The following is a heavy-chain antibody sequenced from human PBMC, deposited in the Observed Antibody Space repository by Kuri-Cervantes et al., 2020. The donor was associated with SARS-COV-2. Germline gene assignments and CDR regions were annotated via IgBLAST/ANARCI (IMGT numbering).Heavy chain of an antibody. J-gene: IGHJ3*02. Sequence: ASVKVSCKASGGTFSSYAISWVRQAPGQGLEWMGRIIPIFGTANYAQKFQGRVTITADKSTSTAYMELSSLRSEDTAVYYCALLSSSGYYYVLSHDAFDIWGQGTMVTVSS. V-gene: IGHV1-69*06. D-gene: IGHD3-22*01. CDR2: IIPIFGTA. CDR1: GGTFSSYA. CDR3: ALLSSSGYYYVLSHDAFDI.